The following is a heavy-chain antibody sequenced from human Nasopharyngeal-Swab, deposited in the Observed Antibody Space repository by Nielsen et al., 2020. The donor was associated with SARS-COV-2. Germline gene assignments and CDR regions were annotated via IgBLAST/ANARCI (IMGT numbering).Heavy chain of an antibody. D-gene: IGHD3-3*01. CDR3: ARGPTIFGVVIDY. CDR1: GFTFSSYS. Sequence: GESLKISCAASGFTFSSYSMNWVRQAPGKGLEWVSSISSSSSYIYYADSVKGRFTISRDNAKNSLYLQMNSLRAEDTAVYYRARGPTIFGVVIDYWGQGTLVTVSS. V-gene: IGHV3-21*01. CDR2: ISSSSSYI. J-gene: IGHJ4*02.